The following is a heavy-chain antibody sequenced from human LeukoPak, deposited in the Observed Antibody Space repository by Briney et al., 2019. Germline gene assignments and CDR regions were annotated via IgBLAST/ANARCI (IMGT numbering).Heavy chain of an antibody. D-gene: IGHD5-12*01. CDR3: ARDLGVSYSGCDEIFDY. CDR1: GYTFTGYY. J-gene: IGHJ4*02. CDR2: INPDSGGP. V-gene: IGHV1-2*02. Sequence: GSVKVSCKASGYTFTGYYMHWVRQAPGQGREWMGWINPDSGGPNSAQKFQGRVTMTRDTSISTAYMELSRLRSDDTAVYYCARDLGVSYSGCDEIFDYWGQGTLVTVSS.